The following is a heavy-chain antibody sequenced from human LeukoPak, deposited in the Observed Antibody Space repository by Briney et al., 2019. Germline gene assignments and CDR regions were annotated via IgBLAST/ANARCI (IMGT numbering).Heavy chain of an antibody. Sequence: ASETLSLTCTVSGGSISSGTYYWSWIRQPAGKGLEWIGRIHADGTINYSPSLRSRVTISLYTSKNQVSLKLTSVTAADTAVYYCAREAVVDFSPFDYWGQGTLVTVSS. V-gene: IGHV4-61*02. D-gene: IGHD3-9*01. CDR1: GGSISSGTYY. CDR2: IHADGTI. J-gene: IGHJ4*02. CDR3: AREAVVDFSPFDY.